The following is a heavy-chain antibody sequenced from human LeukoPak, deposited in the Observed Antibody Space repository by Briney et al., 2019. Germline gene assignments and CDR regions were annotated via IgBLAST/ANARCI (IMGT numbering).Heavy chain of an antibody. J-gene: IGHJ5*02. Sequence: PGGSLRLPCAASGFTFSTYEMNWVRQAPGKGLEWVSYISSSGSALYYADSVKGRFTISRDNAKNSLYLQMNSLRAEDTALYYCSRDRRTWFDPWGQGTLVTVSS. V-gene: IGHV3-48*03. CDR1: GFTFSTYE. CDR2: ISSSGSAL. CDR3: SRDRRTWFDP.